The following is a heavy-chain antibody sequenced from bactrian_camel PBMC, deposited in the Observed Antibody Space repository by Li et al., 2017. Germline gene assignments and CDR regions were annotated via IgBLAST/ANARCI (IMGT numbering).Heavy chain of an antibody. CDR2: IDRDGTT. J-gene: IGHJ4*01. Sequence: HVQLVESGGGSVQAGGSLRLSCAASGYTVSRLCMGWFRQAPGKEREGVAVIDRDGTTAYADSVKGRFTISRDNAKNTVYLQLNSLKTDDTAVYYCAYRGTYFEYNYWGQGTQVTFS. D-gene: IGHD7*01. CDR3: AYRGTYFEYNY. CDR1: GYTVSRLC. V-gene: IGHV3S53*01.